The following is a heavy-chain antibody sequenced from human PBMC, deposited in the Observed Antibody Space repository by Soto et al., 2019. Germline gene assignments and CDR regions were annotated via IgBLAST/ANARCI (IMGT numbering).Heavy chain of an antibody. CDR1: GFTFSSYS. V-gene: IGHV3-48*01. J-gene: IGHJ6*02. CDR3: AKSPYSSSWYLAPLRFGMDV. D-gene: IGHD6-13*01. Sequence: PGGSLRLSCAASGFTFSSYSMNWVRQAPGKGLEWVSYISSSSSTIYYADSVKGRFTISRDNAKNSLYLQMNSLRAEDTAVYYCAKSPYSSSWYLAPLRFGMDVWGQGTTVTVSS. CDR2: ISSSSSTI.